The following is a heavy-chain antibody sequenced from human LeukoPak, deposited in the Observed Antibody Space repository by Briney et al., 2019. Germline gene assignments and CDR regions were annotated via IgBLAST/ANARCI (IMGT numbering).Heavy chain of an antibody. CDR1: XFXXTXYY. Sequence: GASXXXXXXASXFXXTXYYMHWVRQAPGQGLEWMGWIKPNSGGTNYAQKFQGRVAMTRDTSISTAYMELSGLTSDDTAVYYCARDAPGSGYGSYYFDHWGQGTLVTVSS. CDR2: IKPNSGGT. CDR3: ARDAPGSGYGSYYFDH. J-gene: IGHJ4*02. D-gene: IGHD5-12*01. V-gene: IGHV1-2*02.